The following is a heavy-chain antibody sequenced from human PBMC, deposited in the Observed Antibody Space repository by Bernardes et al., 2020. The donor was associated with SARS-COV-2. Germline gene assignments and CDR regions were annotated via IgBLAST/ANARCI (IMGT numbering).Heavy chain of an antibody. Sequence: GGSLRLSCAASGFTFSSYAMSWVRQAPGKGLEWVSAISGSGGSTYYADSVKGRFTISRDNSKNTLYLQMNSLRAEDTAVYYCAKPAWDIVVVPAAAVGDAFDIWGQGKMVTVSS. CDR3: AKPAWDIVVVPAAAVGDAFDI. CDR1: GFTFSSYA. CDR2: ISGSGGST. J-gene: IGHJ3*02. V-gene: IGHV3-23*01. D-gene: IGHD2-2*01.